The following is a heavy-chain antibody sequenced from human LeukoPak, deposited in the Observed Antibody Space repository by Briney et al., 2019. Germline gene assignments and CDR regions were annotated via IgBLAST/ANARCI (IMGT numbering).Heavy chain of an antibody. CDR2: INPNSGGT. J-gene: IGHJ5*02. D-gene: IGHD3-9*01. CDR1: GYTFTGYY. CDR3: AREARYSRHNWFDP. V-gene: IGHV1-2*06. Sequence: ASVKVSCKASGYTFTGYYMHWVRQAPGQGLEWMGRINPNSGGTNYAQKFQGRVTMTRDTSISTAYMELSRLRSGDTAVYYCAREARYSRHNWFDPWGQGTLVTVSS.